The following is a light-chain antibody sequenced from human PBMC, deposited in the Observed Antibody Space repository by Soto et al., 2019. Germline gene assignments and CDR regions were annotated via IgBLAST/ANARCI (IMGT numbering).Light chain of an antibody. J-gene: IGLJ2*01. CDR2: EVT. CDR3: SSYTITSSPV. V-gene: IGLV2-14*01. Sequence: QSVLTQPASVSGSPGQSITISCTGTSSDVGGYDFVSWYRQYPGQAPKILIYEVTHRPSGVHDRFSGSKSGNTASLTISGLPADDEADYYCSSYTITSSPVFG. CDR1: SSDVGGYDF.